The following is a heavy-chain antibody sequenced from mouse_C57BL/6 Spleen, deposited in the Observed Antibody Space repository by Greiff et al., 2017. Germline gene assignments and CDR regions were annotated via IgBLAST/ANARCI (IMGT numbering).Heavy chain of an antibody. CDR1: GFTFSDFY. Sequence: EVMLVESGGGLVQSGRSLRLSCATSGFTFSDFYMEWVRQAPGKGLEWIAASRNKANDYTTEYSASVKGRFIVSRDTSQSILYLQMNALRAEDTAIYYCARGDLLSGAMDYWGQGTSVTVSS. CDR2: SRNKANDYTT. D-gene: IGHD2-1*01. V-gene: IGHV7-1*01. CDR3: ARGDLLSGAMDY. J-gene: IGHJ4*01.